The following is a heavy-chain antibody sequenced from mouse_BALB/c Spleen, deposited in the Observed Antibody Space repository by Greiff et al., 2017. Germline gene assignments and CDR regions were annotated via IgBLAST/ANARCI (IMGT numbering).Heavy chain of an antibody. J-gene: IGHJ4*01. Sequence: VQLQQSGPQLVRPGASVKISCKASGYSFTSYWMHWVKQRPGQGLEWIGMIDPSDSETRLNQKFKDKATLTVDKSSSTAYMQLSSPTSEDSAVYYCARYPSYGNYEAMDYWGQGTSVTVSS. CDR1: GYSFTSYW. CDR3: ARYPSYGNYEAMDY. V-gene: IGHV1S127*01. CDR2: IDPSDSET. D-gene: IGHD2-10*02.